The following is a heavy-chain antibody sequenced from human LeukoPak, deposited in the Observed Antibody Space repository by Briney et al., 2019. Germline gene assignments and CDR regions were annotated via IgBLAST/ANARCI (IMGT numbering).Heavy chain of an antibody. D-gene: IGHD2-2*01. CDR1: GGSFSGYY. CDR3: ARRRSIYNYYYYYYMDV. V-gene: IGHV4-34*01. CDR2: INHSGST. J-gene: IGHJ6*03. Sequence: SETLSLTCAAYGGSFSGYYWSWIRQPPGKGLEWVGEINHSGSTNYNPSLKSRVTITVDTSKNQFSLKRSSVTAADTAVYYCARRRSIYNYYYYYYMDVCGKGTTVTVSS.